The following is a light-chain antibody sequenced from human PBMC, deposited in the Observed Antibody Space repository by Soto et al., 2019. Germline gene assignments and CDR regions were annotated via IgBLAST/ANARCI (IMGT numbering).Light chain of an antibody. CDR1: QSISSY. CDR2: TAS. J-gene: IGKJ4*01. Sequence: DIQMTQSPSSLSASVGDRVTITCRASQSISSYLHWYQQKPGKAPKLLIYTASSLQSGVPPRFSGSGSGTVFTLTISSLLPEDFATYYCQQSFRIPVTFGGGTRVETK. V-gene: IGKV1-39*01. CDR3: QQSFRIPVT.